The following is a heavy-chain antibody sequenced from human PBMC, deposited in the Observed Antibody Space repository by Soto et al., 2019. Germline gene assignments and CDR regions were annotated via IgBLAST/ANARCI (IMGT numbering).Heavy chain of an antibody. CDR2: IYYSGST. Sequence: SETLSLTCTVSGGSISSGGYYWSWIRQHPGKGLEWIGYIYYSGSTYYNPSLKSRVTISVDTSKNQFSLKLSSVTAADTAVYYCARDRTGSTMVRGALYYYYGMDVWGQGTTVTVSS. J-gene: IGHJ6*02. D-gene: IGHD3-10*01. CDR1: GGSISSGGYY. CDR3: ARDRTGSTMVRGALYYYYGMDV. V-gene: IGHV4-31*03.